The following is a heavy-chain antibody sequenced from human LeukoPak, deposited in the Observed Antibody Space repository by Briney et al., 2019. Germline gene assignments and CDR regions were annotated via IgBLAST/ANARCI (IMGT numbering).Heavy chain of an antibody. Sequence: ASVKVSCKASGGTFSSYAISWVRQAPGQGLVWMGGIIPIFGTANYAQKFQGRVTITADESTSTAYMELSSLRSEDTAVYYCARGTTYYYDSSGSCDIWGQRTIVTVSS. D-gene: IGHD3-22*01. CDR1: GGTFSSYA. V-gene: IGHV1-69*13. J-gene: IGHJ3*02. CDR2: IIPIFGTA. CDR3: ARGTTYYYDSSGSCDI.